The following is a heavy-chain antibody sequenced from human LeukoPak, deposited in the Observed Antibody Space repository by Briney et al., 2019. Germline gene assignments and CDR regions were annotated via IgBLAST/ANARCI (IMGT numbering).Heavy chain of an antibody. Sequence: GGSLRLSYAASGFTFSSYEMNWVRQAPGKGLEWVSYISSSGSTIYYADSVKGRFTISRDNAKNSLYLQMNSLRAEDTAVYYCARDKYGSGIGYYFDYWGQGTLVTVSS. CDR3: ARDKYGSGIGYYFDY. D-gene: IGHD3-10*01. J-gene: IGHJ4*02. V-gene: IGHV3-48*03. CDR1: GFTFSSYE. CDR2: ISSSGSTI.